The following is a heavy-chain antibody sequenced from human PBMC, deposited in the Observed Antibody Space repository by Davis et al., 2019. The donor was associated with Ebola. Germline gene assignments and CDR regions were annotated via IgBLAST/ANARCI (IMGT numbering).Heavy chain of an antibody. CDR1: GDTLSSFG. CDR2: ISAYNGNT. V-gene: IGHV1-18*01. Sequence: AASVKVSCKASGDTLSSFGISWVRQAPGQGLEWLGWISAYNGNTNYPQKFQGRVTLTTDTSTSTAYMELRSLRSDDTAVYYCAKDPQQYSEFWSGYLHMWGQGTLVTVSS. D-gene: IGHD3-3*01. J-gene: IGHJ4*02. CDR3: AKDPQQYSEFWSGYLHM.